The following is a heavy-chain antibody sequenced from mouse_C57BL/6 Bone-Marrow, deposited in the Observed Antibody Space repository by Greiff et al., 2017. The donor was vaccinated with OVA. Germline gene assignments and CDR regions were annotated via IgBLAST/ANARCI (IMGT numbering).Heavy chain of an antibody. V-gene: IGHV1-9*01. CDR2: ILPGSGST. D-gene: IGHD6-2*01. CDR1: GYTFTGYW. CDR3: ARLGSPWYFDY. J-gene: IGHJ2*01. Sequence: QVHVKQSGAELVKPGASVKLSCKASGYTFTGYWIEWVKQRPGHGLEWIGEILPGSGSTNYNEKFKGKATFTADTSSNTAYMQLSSLTTEDSAIYYCARLGSPWYFDYWGQGTTLTVSS.